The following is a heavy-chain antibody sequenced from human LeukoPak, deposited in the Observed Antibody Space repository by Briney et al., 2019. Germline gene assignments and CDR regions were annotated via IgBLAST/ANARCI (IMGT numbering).Heavy chain of an antibody. J-gene: IGHJ4*02. D-gene: IGHD3-22*01. CDR3: ARGYDTTGYFSY. CDR1: GGTFSSYG. V-gene: IGHV7-4-1*02. Sequence: ASVKVSCKASGGTFSSYGISWVRQAPGQGLEWMGWIDTNTGNPTYAQGFIGRFVFSLDTSVTTAYLQISSLKAEDTAVYYCARGYDTTGYFSYWGQGTLVAVSS. CDR2: IDTNTGNP.